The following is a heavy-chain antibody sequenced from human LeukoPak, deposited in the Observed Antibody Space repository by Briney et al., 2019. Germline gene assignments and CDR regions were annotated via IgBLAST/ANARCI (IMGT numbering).Heavy chain of an antibody. J-gene: IGHJ4*02. CDR1: GGSISSGGYY. D-gene: IGHD2-2*01. CDR2: IYYSGST. Sequence: SETLSFTCTVSGGSISSGGYYWSWIRQHPGKGLEWIGYIYYSGSTYYNPSLKSRVTISVDTSKNQFSLKLSSVTAADTAVYYCARYPRDIVVVPAAIGGFDYWGQGTLVTVSS. CDR3: ARYPRDIVVVPAAIGGFDY. V-gene: IGHV4-31*03.